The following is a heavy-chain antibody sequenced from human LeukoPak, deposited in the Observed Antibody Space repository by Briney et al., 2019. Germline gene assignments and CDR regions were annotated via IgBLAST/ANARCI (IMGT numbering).Heavy chain of an antibody. CDR1: GGSISSYY. CDR2: IYYGGST. D-gene: IGHD3-22*01. CDR3: ARAAGVDYDSSGYHDY. V-gene: IGHV4-59*01. Sequence: SETLSLTCTVSGGSISSYYWSWIRQPPGKGLEWMGYIYYGGSTNYNPSLKSRVTISVDTSKNQFSLKLSSVTAADTAVYYCARAAGVDYDSSGYHDYWGQGTLVTVSS. J-gene: IGHJ4*02.